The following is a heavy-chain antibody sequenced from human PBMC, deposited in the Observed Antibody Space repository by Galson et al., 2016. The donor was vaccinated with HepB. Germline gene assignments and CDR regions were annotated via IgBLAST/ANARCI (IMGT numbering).Heavy chain of an antibody. CDR3: ARALSSSGWTYWYFDL. CDR2: IFGRGNT. J-gene: IGHJ2*01. V-gene: IGHV3-53*01. CDR1: GFTVSDNH. Sequence: SLRLSCAAAGFTVSDNHVPWIRQAPGKGLECVSVIFGRGNTYYADSVEGRFTISRDNAKNSLFLQMNGLRAEDTAVYYCARALSSSGWTYWYFDLWGRSTLVTVSS. D-gene: IGHD6-19*01.